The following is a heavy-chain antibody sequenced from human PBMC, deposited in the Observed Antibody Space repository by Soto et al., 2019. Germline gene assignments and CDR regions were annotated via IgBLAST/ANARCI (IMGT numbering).Heavy chain of an antibody. Sequence: SETLSLTCTVSGGSVSSGSYYWSWIRQPPGKGLECVGYIYYSGSTNYNPSLRSRVTMSKDTSKNQFSLRLSYVTAADTAVYYCARRVTGGGERFDPWGQGTLVTVSS. V-gene: IGHV4-61*01. J-gene: IGHJ5*02. CDR2: IYYSGST. D-gene: IGHD7-27*01. CDR1: GGSVSSGSYY. CDR3: ARRVTGGGERFDP.